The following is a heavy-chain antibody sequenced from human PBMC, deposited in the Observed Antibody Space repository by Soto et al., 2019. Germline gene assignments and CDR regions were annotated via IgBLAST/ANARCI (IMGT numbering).Heavy chain of an antibody. CDR2: IKQDGSEK. V-gene: IGHV3-7*01. J-gene: IGHJ3*02. CDR3: ARAVPYNWNDVGAFDI. CDR1: GFTFSNYA. D-gene: IGHD1-1*01. Sequence: GGSLRLSCAASGFTFSNYAMGWVRQAPGKGLEWVATIKQDGSEKYYVDSVKGRFTISRDNAKNSLYLQMNSLRAEDTAVYYCARAVPYNWNDVGAFDIWGQGTMVTVSS.